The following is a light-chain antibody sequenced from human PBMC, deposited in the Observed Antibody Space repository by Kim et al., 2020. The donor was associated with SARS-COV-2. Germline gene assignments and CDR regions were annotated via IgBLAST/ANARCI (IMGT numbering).Light chain of an antibody. CDR3: QQYDVHPET. Sequence: ASVGDRVTISCRASQSIHIWLAWYQQKPGKAPRVLMYKASTLESGVPSRFRGSGSGTEFTLTISSLQTDDFATYYCQQYDVHPETFGQGTKVDIK. V-gene: IGKV1-5*03. J-gene: IGKJ1*01. CDR1: QSIHIW. CDR2: KAS.